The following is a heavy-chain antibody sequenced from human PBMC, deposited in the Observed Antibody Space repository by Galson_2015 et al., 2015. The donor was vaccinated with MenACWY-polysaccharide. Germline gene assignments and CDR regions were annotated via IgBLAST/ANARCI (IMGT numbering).Heavy chain of an antibody. J-gene: IGHJ4*02. CDR3: ARVEKYSGSFYILY. CDR2: IFHSGTT. Sequence: ETLSLTCAVSDYSIRSGYFWGWIRPPPGKGLEWIASIFHSGTTYYNPSLKSRVTISVDTSKNQFSLKLSFVTAADTAVYYCARVEKYSGSFYILYWGQGTLVTVSS. D-gene: IGHD1-26*01. V-gene: IGHV4-38-2*01. CDR1: DYSIRSGYF.